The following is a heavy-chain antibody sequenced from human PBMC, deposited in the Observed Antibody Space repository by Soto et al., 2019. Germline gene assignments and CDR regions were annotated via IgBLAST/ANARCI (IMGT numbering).Heavy chain of an antibody. J-gene: IGHJ6*02. D-gene: IGHD2-2*01. CDR1: GFTFSSYG. Sequence: QVQLVESGGGVVQPGRSLRLSCAASGFTFSSYGMHWVRQAPGKGLEWAAVISYDGSNTYYADSVKGRFTISRDNSKNTRYLQMNSLRAEDTAVYYCAKDLRYCSSTSCYANYYYYGIDVWGQGTTVTVSS. CDR2: ISYDGSNT. V-gene: IGHV3-30*18. CDR3: AKDLRYCSSTSCYANYYYYGIDV.